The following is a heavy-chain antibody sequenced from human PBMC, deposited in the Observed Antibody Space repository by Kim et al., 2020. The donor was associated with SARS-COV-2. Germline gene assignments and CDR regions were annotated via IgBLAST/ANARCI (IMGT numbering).Heavy chain of an antibody. D-gene: IGHD6-6*01. CDR1: GLTFSSYD. J-gene: IGHJ6*02. V-gene: IGHV3-30-3*01. Sequence: GGSLRLSCAASGLTFSSYDMHWVRQAPGKGLEWVAVISYDGSNKYYADSVKGRFTISRTNSKNTLYLQMNSLRAEATAVYYCARSIAGSYYYGMDVWGQGTTVTVSS. CDR3: ARSIAGSYYYGMDV. CDR2: ISYDGSNK.